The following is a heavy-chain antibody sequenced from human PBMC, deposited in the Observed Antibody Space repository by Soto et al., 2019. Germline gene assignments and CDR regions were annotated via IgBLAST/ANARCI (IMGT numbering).Heavy chain of an antibody. V-gene: IGHV4-39*01. CDR3: ADEISSAGHY. CDR2: IYFSGTT. CDR1: SGSISSSTYH. Sequence: QLQLQESGPGLVRPSETLSLTCTVSSGSISSSTYHWAWIRQPPGKGLEWIGSIYFSGTTYYSPSLKTRVTLFVDTSQNQFSLKLTSVTAADTAVYYCADEISSAGHYWGQGTLVTVSS. D-gene: IGHD6-13*01. J-gene: IGHJ4*02.